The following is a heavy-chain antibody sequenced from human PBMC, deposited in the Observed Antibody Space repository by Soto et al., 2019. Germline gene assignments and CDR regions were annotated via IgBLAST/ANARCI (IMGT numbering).Heavy chain of an antibody. CDR3: ARDRYDILTGYYTWLY. Sequence: ASVKVSCKASGYTFTSYYMHWVRQAPGQGLEWMGIINPSGGSTSYAQKFQGRVTMTGDTSTSTVYMELSSLRSEDTAVYYCARDRYDILTGYYTWLYWGQGTLVTVSS. J-gene: IGHJ4*02. CDR2: INPSGGST. CDR1: GYTFTSYY. D-gene: IGHD3-9*01. V-gene: IGHV1-46*01.